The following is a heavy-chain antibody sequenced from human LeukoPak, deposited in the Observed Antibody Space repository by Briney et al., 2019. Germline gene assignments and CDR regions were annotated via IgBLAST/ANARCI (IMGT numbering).Heavy chain of an antibody. V-gene: IGHV4-34*01. CDR1: GGSFGGYY. CDR3: ARGGGYYDSSGYYGSFYAFDI. J-gene: IGHJ3*02. CDR2: INHSGST. D-gene: IGHD3-22*01. Sequence: SETLSLTCAVYGGSFGGYYWSWIRQPPGKGLEWIGEINHSGSTNYNPSLKSRVTISVDTSKNQFSLKLSSVTAADTAVYYCARGGGYYDSSGYYGSFYAFDIWGQGTMVTVSS.